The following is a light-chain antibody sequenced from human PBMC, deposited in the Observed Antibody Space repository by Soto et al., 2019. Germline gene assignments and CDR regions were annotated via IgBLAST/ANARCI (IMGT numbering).Light chain of an antibody. Sequence: QSVLTQPASVSGSPGQSITISCTGTSSDVGGYNYVSWYRHHPGKAPKLMIYDVTNRPSGVSNRFSASKSGNTASLTISGLQAEDEADYYCSSYTSSNTLVFGGGTKLTVL. J-gene: IGLJ2*01. CDR1: SSDVGGYNY. CDR2: DVT. V-gene: IGLV2-14*01. CDR3: SSYTSSNTLV.